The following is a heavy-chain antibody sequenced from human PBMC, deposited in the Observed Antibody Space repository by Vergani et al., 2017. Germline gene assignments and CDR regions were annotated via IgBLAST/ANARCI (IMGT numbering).Heavy chain of an antibody. CDR3: SGTVTGAGVGEGFGELWDSFAM. Sequence: QLQLQESGPGLVKPSETLSLTCTVSGGSISSSSYYWGWIRQPPGKGLEWIGRIYYSGSTYYNPSLKSRVTISVDTSKNQFSLKLSSVTAADTAVYCCSGTVTGAGVGEGFGELWDSFAMWSEGTMVTVSS. CDR1: GGSISSSSYY. J-gene: IGHJ3*02. CDR2: IYYSGST. V-gene: IGHV4-39*01. D-gene: IGHD3-10*01.